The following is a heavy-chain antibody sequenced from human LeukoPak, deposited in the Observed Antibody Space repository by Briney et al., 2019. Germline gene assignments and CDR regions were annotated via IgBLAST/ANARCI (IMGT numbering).Heavy chain of an antibody. Sequence: SETLSLTCAVYGGSFSGYYWSWIRQPPGKGLEWIGEINHSGSTNYNPSLKSRVTISVDTSKNQFSLKLSSVTAADTAVYYCARTGYYYDSSGYWVLHFDYWGQGTLVTVSS. J-gene: IGHJ4*02. V-gene: IGHV4-34*01. CDR2: INHSGST. D-gene: IGHD3-22*01. CDR1: GGSFSGYY. CDR3: ARTGYYYDSSGYWVLHFDY.